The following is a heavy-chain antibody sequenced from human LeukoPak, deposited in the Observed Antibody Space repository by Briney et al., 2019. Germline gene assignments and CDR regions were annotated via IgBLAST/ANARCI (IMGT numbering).Heavy chain of an antibody. V-gene: IGHV4-34*01. CDR2: INHSGST. D-gene: IGHD6-25*01. Sequence: SETLSLTCAVSGGSFSGYYWSWIRQPPGKGLEWIGQINHSGSTNYNPSLKSRVTISVDTSKNQFSLKLSSVTAADTAVYYCAREESGVFDYWGQGTLVTVSS. CDR3: AREESGVFDY. J-gene: IGHJ4*02. CDR1: GGSFSGYY.